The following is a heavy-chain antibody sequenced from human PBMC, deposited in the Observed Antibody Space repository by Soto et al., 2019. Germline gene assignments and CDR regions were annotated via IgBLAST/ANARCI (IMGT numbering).Heavy chain of an antibody. Sequence: QVQLQESGPGLVKPSGTQSLTCAVSGVSISSSQWWSWVRQPPGKGLEWIGEIYHNERTNYNPSLKSRLTMSLDRSKNQVSLKLSSVTAADTATYYCGRTKDYFYGVDVWGQGTTVTVSS. CDR1: GVSISSSQW. J-gene: IGHJ6*02. CDR3: GRTKDYFYGVDV. V-gene: IGHV4-4*02. CDR2: IYHNERT.